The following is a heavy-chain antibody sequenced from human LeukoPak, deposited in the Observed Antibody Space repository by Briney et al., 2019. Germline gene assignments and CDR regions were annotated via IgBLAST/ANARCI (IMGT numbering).Heavy chain of an antibody. D-gene: IGHD4-11*01. Sequence: PSETLSLTCTVSGGSISSYYWSWIRQPAGKGLEWIGRIYTSGSTNYNPSLKSRVTMSVDTSKNQFSLKLSSVTAADTAVYYCARETVDYSNFNWFDPWGQGTLVTVSS. V-gene: IGHV4-4*07. CDR2: IYTSGST. CDR3: ARETVDYSNFNWFDP. CDR1: GGSISSYY. J-gene: IGHJ5*02.